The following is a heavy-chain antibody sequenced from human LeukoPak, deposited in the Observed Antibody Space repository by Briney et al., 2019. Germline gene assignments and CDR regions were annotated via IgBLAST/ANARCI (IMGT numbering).Heavy chain of an antibody. J-gene: IGHJ3*02. CDR1: GFTVSSNY. CDR2: IYSGGST. V-gene: IGHV3-66*02. Sequence: PGGSLRLSCAASGFTVSSNYMNWVRQAPGKGLEWVSVIYSGGSTYYADSVKGRFTISRDNSKNTLYLQMNSLRAEDTAVYYCARRRYYYDSSGQTDAFDIWGQGTVVTVSS. CDR3: ARRRYYYDSSGQTDAFDI. D-gene: IGHD3-22*01.